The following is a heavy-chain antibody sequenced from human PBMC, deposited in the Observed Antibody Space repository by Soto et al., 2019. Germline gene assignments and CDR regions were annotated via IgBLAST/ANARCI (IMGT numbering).Heavy chain of an antibody. Sequence: QVQLVQSGAEARRPGSSVQVSCKASGDMFRNSAFTWVRQAPGQGLDWMGVIIPLFHKTSVAQKFQGRLTFTEDASTSDVYMEVSSLTSEDTAVYYCARARLSNGDPNIYFFYGLDVWGQGTTVTVSS. CDR2: IIPLFHKT. V-gene: IGHV1-69*01. D-gene: IGHD6-6*01. CDR3: ARARLSNGDPNIYFFYGLDV. J-gene: IGHJ6*02. CDR1: GDMFRNSA.